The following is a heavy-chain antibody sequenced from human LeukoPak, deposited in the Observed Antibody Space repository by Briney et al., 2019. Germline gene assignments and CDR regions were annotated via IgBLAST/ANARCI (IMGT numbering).Heavy chain of an antibody. Sequence: GGSLRLSCAASGFTFSSYGMHWVRQAPGKGLEWVAVISNDGSNKYYADSVKGRFTISRDNSKNTLYLQMNSLRAEDTAVYYCAKAGYSSSWYVDYWGQGTLVLVSS. CDR2: ISNDGSNK. CDR3: AKAGYSSSWYVDY. V-gene: IGHV3-30*18. D-gene: IGHD6-13*01. J-gene: IGHJ4*02. CDR1: GFTFSSYG.